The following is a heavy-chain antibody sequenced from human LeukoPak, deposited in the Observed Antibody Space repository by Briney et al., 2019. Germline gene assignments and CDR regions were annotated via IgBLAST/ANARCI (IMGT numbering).Heavy chain of an antibody. Sequence: PSQTLSLTCTVSGGSISSGDYYWSWIRQPPGKGLEWIGYIYYSGSTYYNPSLKSRVTISVDTSKNQFSLKLSSVTAADTAVYYCARDNSGNYQAGYGYYFDYWGQGTLVTVSS. CDR3: ARDNSGNYQAGYGYYFDY. D-gene: IGHD4-11*01. CDR2: IYYSGST. J-gene: IGHJ4*02. CDR1: GGSISSGDYY. V-gene: IGHV4-30-4*08.